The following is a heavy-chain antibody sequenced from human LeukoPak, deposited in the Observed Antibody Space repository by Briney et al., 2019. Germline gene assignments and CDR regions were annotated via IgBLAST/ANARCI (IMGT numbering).Heavy chain of an antibody. CDR2: INPNSGGT. V-gene: IGHV1-2*02. CDR3: AREAYCGGDCYWPGY. Sequence: ASVKVSCKASGYTFTGYYMHWVRQAPGQGLEWMGWINPNSGGTNYAQKLQGRVTMTTDTSTSTAYMELRSLRSDDTAVYYCAREAYCGGDCYWPGYWGQGTLVTVSS. D-gene: IGHD2-21*01. J-gene: IGHJ4*02. CDR1: GYTFTGYY.